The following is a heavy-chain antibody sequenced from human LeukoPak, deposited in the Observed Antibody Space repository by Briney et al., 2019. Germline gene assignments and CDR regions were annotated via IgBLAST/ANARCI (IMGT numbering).Heavy chain of an antibody. V-gene: IGHV1-69*05. D-gene: IGHD3-16*02. CDR1: GGTFSSYA. Sequence: SVKASCKASGGTFSSYAISWVRQAPGQGLEWMGRIIPIFGTANYAQKFQGRVTITTDESTSTAYMELSSLRSEDTAVYYCARPRIARSSHYCFDYWGQGTLVTVSS. CDR2: IIPIFGTA. CDR3: ARPRIARSSHYCFDY. J-gene: IGHJ4*02.